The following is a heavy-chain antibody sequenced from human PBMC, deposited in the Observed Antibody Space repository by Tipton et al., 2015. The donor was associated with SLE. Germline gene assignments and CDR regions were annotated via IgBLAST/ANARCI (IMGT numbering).Heavy chain of an antibody. J-gene: IGHJ4*02. CDR3: ARDRRFYGSGSRYYFDH. D-gene: IGHD3-10*01. V-gene: IGHV3-30*02. CDR1: GFTFSNYG. Sequence: SLRLSCVASGFTFSNYGMHWVRQAPGKGLEWVAFIRFDETKEYYADSVNGRFIISRDTSKNTLYLQMNTLRPEDTGFYYCARDRRFYGSGSRYYFDHWGQGTSVTVSP. CDR2: IRFDETKE.